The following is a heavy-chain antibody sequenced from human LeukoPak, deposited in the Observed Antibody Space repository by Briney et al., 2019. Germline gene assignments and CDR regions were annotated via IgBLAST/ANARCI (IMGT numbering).Heavy chain of an antibody. D-gene: IGHD3-10*01. CDR1: GFTFGDFV. CDR2: IASNTYGGAA. CDR3: ARDRGASV. J-gene: IGHJ4*02. V-gene: IGHV3-49*03. Sequence: GGSLRLSCTASGFTFGDFVMSWFRQAPGKGLEWVGLIASNTYGGAADYAASVKGRFTISRDDSKSIAYLQMNSLKTEDTAIYYCARDRGASVWGQGIPVTVSS.